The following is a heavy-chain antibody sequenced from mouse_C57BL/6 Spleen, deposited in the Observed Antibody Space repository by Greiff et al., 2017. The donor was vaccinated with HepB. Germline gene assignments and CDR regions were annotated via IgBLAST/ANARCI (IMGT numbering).Heavy chain of an antibody. V-gene: IGHV14-2*01. Sequence: VQLQQSGAELVKPGASVKLSCTASGFNIKDYYMHWVKQRTEQGLEWIGRIDPEDGETKYAPKFQCKATITADTSSNTAYLQLSSLTSEDTAVYYCARWGTVVDYWGQGTTLTVSS. D-gene: IGHD1-1*01. CDR3: ARWGTVVDY. J-gene: IGHJ2*01. CDR2: IDPEDGET. CDR1: GFNIKDYY.